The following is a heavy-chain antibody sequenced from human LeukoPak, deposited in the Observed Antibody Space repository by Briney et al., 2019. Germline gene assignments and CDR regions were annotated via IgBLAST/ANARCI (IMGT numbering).Heavy chain of an antibody. J-gene: IGHJ6*03. CDR3: ARGYCSGGSCFGFGDYYYYMDV. Sequence: GASVKVSCKASGGTFGSYAISWVRQAPGQGLEWMGGIIPIFGTANYAQKFQGRVTITADESTSTAYMELSSLRSEDTAVYYCARGYCSGGSCFGFGDYYYYMDVWGKGTTVTVSS. D-gene: IGHD2-15*01. V-gene: IGHV1-69*13. CDR2: IIPIFGTA. CDR1: GGTFGSYA.